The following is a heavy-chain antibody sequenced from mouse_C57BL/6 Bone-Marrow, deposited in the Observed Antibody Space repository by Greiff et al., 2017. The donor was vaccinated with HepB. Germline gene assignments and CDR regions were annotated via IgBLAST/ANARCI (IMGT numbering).Heavy chain of an antibody. J-gene: IGHJ4*01. D-gene: IGHD2-4*01. V-gene: IGHV1-82*01. CDR2: IYPGDGDT. CDR1: GYAFSSSW. Sequence: VQLQESGPELVKPGASVKISCKASGYAFSSSWMNWVKQRPGKGLEWIGRIYPGDGDTNYNGKFKGKATLTADKSSSTAYMQLSSLTSEDSAVYFCAGDYVDYWGQGTSVTVSS. CDR3: AGDYVDY.